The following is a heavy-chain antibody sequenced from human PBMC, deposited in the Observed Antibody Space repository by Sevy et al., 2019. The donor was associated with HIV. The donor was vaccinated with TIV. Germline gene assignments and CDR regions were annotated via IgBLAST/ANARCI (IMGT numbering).Heavy chain of an antibody. CDR1: GFTFSSYG. Sequence: GGSLRLSCAASGFTFSSYGMHWVRQPPGKGLEWVAVIWYDGSNKYYADSVKGRFTISRDNSKNTLYLQMNSLRAEDTAVYYCARGGLQHYYYYGMDVWGQGTTVTVSS. J-gene: IGHJ6*02. V-gene: IGHV3-33*01. CDR3: ARGGLQHYYYYGMDV. CDR2: IWYDGSNK. D-gene: IGHD4-4*01.